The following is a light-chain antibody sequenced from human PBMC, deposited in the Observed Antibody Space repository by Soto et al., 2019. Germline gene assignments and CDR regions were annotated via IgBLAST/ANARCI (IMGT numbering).Light chain of an antibody. CDR3: QSYDSSLRGFV. J-gene: IGLJ1*01. V-gene: IGLV1-40*01. Sequence: QSVLTQPPSVSGAPGQRVTISCTGSSSNIGAGYDVHWYQQLPGTAPKLLIYGNSNRPSGVPDRFSGSKSGTSASLAITGVQDEDEAAYYCQSYDSSLRGFVFGAGTKVTVL. CDR2: GNS. CDR1: SSNIGAGYD.